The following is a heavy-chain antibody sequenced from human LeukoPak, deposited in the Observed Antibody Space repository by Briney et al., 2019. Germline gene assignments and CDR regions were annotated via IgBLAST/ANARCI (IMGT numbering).Heavy chain of an antibody. D-gene: IGHD4-17*01. CDR2: IYSSGST. V-gene: IGHV4-39*07. CDR1: GASIGGSGYY. J-gene: IGHJ4*02. Sequence: SETLSLTCTVSGASIGGSGYYWGWIRQPPGKGLEWIGSIYSSGSTYYNASLQSRVTISIETSKNQFSLKLSSVTAADTAVYYCARKRWTTGDFDYWGQGTLVTVSS. CDR3: ARKRWTTGDFDY.